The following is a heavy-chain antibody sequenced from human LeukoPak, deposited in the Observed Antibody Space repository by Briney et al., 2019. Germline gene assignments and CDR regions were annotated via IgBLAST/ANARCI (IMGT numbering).Heavy chain of an antibody. J-gene: IGHJ3*02. CDR2: INPSGGST. CDR3: ARETYYYDSSGYQPRAFDI. Sequence: ASVKVSCKASGYTFTSYYTHWVRQAPGQGLEWMGIINPSGGSTSYAQKFQGRVTMTRDMSTSTVYMELSSLRSEDTAVYYCARETYYYDSSGYQPRAFDIWGQGTMVTVSS. V-gene: IGHV1-46*01. D-gene: IGHD3-22*01. CDR1: GYTFTSYY.